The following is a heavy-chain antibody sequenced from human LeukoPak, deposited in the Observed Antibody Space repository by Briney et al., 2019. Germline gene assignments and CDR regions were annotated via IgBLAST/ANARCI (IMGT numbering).Heavy chain of an antibody. D-gene: IGHD6-13*01. CDR3: TRAAPDSSSWYGGAFDI. V-gene: IGHV4-59*01. J-gene: IGHJ3*02. Sequence: SETLSLTCAVYGGSFSGYYWSWIRQPPGKGLEWIGYIFYSGSTNYNPSLKSRVTISVDTSQNQFSLKLSSVTAADTAVYYCTRAAPDSSSWYGGAFDIWGQGTMVTVSA. CDR2: IFYSGST. CDR1: GGSFSGYY.